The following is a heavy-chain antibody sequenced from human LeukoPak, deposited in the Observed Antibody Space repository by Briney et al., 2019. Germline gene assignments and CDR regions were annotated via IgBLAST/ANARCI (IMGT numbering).Heavy chain of an antibody. CDR2: IGDEGIHK. D-gene: IGHD3-22*01. V-gene: IGHV3-30*04. CDR3: ARDMIMGGPPDYLDY. CDR1: GFIFSRHS. Sequence: GGSLRLSCTTSGFIFSRHSMHWVRQAPGKGLEWVAVIGDEGIHKYCADSVKGRFTISRDDSKNILYLQMDGLRAEDTGVYYCARDMIMGGPPDYLDYWGQGTLVTVSS. J-gene: IGHJ4*02.